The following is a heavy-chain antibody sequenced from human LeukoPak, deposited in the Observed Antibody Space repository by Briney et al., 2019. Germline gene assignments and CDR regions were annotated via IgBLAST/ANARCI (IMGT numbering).Heavy chain of an antibody. V-gene: IGHV3-30*03. Sequence: GGSLRLSCAASGFTFSNYWMTWVRQAPGKGLEWVAVISYDGSNKYYADSVKGRFTISRDNSKNTLYLQMNSLRAEDTAVYYCARGVTAVAPYFDYWGQGTLVTVSS. CDR2: ISYDGSNK. D-gene: IGHD6-19*01. CDR3: ARGVTAVAPYFDY. CDR1: GFTFSNYW. J-gene: IGHJ4*02.